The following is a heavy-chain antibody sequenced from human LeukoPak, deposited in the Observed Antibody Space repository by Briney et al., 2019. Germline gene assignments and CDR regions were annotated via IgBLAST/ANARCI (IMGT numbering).Heavy chain of an antibody. Sequence: SETLSLTCAVSGYSISSGYYWGWIRQPPGKGLEWIGSIYHSGSTYYNPSLKSRVTISVDTSKNQFSLKLSSVTAADTAVYYCAIRYYGFWSGYSLGPFDPWGQGTLVTVSS. D-gene: IGHD3-3*01. CDR1: GYSISSGYY. V-gene: IGHV4-38-2*01. CDR3: AIRYYGFWSGYSLGPFDP. J-gene: IGHJ5*02. CDR2: IYHSGST.